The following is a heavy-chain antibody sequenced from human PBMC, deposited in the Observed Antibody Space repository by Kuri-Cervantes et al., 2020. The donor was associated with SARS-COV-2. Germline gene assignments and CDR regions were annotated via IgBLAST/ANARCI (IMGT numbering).Heavy chain of an antibody. V-gene: IGHV3-30*04. CDR2: ISYDGSNK. Sequence: GESLKISCAASGFTFSSYAMHWVRQAPGKGLEWVAVISYDGSNKYYADSVKGRLTISRDNSKNTLYLQMNSLRAEDTAVYYCARAGYDSSGYYKDDAFDIWGQGTMVTVSS. J-gene: IGHJ3*02. D-gene: IGHD3-22*01. CDR1: GFTFSSYA. CDR3: ARAGYDSSGYYKDDAFDI.